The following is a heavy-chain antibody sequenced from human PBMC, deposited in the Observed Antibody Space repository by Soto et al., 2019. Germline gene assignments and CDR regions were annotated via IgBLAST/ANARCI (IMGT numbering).Heavy chain of an antibody. CDR1: GYTFTTYS. CDR2: ISPYNGNT. J-gene: IGHJ5*02. Sequence: QVQLVQSGTEVKKPGASVKVSCKASGYTFTTYSIAWVRQARGEGLEWMGWISPYNGNTNYAQKFQGRVTMTTDTSTNTAYMELRSLRSDDTAVYYCAREVFGVYSSWFDPWGQGTLVTVSS. CDR3: AREVFGVYSSWFDP. V-gene: IGHV1-18*01. D-gene: IGHD6-13*01.